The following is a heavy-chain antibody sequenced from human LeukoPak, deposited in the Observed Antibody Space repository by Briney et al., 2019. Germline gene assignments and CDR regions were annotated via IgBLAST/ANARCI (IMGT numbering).Heavy chain of an antibody. CDR3: ATYSTRNAREFQS. V-gene: IGHV3-7*01. J-gene: IGHJ1*01. CDR2: IKTDASEK. Sequence: GGSLRLSCEPSEFIFSNCWMTWVRQAPGKGLEWVANIKTDASEKYYADSVKGRFTISRDNAKMSLYLQMNSLRVEDTAVYYCATYSTRNAREFQSWGQGTLVTVSS. CDR1: EFIFSNCW. D-gene: IGHD4-11*01.